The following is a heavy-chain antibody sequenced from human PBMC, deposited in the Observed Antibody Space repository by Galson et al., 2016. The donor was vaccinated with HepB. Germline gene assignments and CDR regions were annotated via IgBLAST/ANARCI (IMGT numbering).Heavy chain of an antibody. CDR3: AKDDDDYNDAFDI. CDR1: GFTFSSYG. Sequence: SLRLSCAASGFTFSSYGMHWVRQAPGKGLEWVSGISGSGGSTYYADSVKGRFTISRDNSKNTLYLQMNSLRAEDTAVYYCAKDDDDYNDAFDIWGQGTMVTVSS. V-gene: IGHV3-23*01. CDR2: ISGSGGST. J-gene: IGHJ3*02. D-gene: IGHD5-24*01.